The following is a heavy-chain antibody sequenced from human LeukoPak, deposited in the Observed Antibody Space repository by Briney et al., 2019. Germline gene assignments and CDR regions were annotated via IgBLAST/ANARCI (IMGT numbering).Heavy chain of an antibody. CDR1: RFTFSSYS. J-gene: IGHJ4*02. CDR2: ISKDGSIT. CDR3: ARESYGDFYFDY. Sequence: AGGSLRLSCAASRFTFSSYSMHWVRQAPGKGLEWVALISKDGSITFYADSVKGRFTISRDNSKNTLYLQINSMRTEDTSVYFCARESYGDFYFDYWGQRTLVTVSS. V-gene: IGHV3-30*04. D-gene: IGHD4-17*01.